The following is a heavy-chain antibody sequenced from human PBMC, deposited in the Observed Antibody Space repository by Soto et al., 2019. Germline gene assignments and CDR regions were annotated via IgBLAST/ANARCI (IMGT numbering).Heavy chain of an antibody. V-gene: IGHV3-23*01. J-gene: IGHJ3*02. CDR2: ISGSGGST. D-gene: IGHD6-19*01. CDR3: AKDRDSSGWYSGAFDI. Sequence: PRLSCAASGFTFSSYIMSWVRHPPGKGLEWVSAISGSGGSTYYADSVKGRFTISRDNSKNTLYLQMNSLRAEDTAVYYCAKDRDSSGWYSGAFDIWGEGTMVTVSS. CDR1: GFTFSSYI.